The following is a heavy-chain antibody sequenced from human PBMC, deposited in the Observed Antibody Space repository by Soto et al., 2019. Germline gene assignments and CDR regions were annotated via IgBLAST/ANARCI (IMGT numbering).Heavy chain of an antibody. CDR3: ARAITSDAFNM. Sequence: EVQLAESGGGLVKPGRSLRLSCAASGFTFSSYSMNWVRQAPGKGLEWVSSISSGTNYIYYADSLKGRFTISRDNAKNSLYLQMNSLRAEDTALYYCARAITSDAFNMWGQGTMVTVSS. CDR1: GFTFSSYS. CDR2: ISSGTNYI. J-gene: IGHJ3*02. V-gene: IGHV3-21*01. D-gene: IGHD1-20*01.